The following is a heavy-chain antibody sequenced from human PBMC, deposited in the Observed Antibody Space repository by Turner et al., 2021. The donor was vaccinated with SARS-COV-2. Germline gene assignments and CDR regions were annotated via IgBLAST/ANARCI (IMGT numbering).Heavy chain of an antibody. J-gene: IGHJ1*01. D-gene: IGHD6-19*01. CDR3: AKDPGVSSGPVLEYFQH. CDR1: GFTFDDYA. V-gene: IGHV3-9*01. CDR2: ISWNSGSM. Sequence: EVQLVESGGGLVQPGRSLRLSCAASGFTFDDYAMHWVRQAPGKGLEWVSGISWNSGSMGYADSVKGRFTISRDNAKNSLYLQMNSLRAEDTAFYYCAKDPGVSSGPVLEYFQHWGQGTLVTVSS.